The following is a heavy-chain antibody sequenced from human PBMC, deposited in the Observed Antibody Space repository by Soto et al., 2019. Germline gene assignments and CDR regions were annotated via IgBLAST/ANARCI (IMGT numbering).Heavy chain of an antibody. J-gene: IGHJ6*02. CDR3: ARYKPNYYYGMDV. Sequence: QVQLQESGPGLVKPSETLSLTCTVSGGSISSYYWSWIRQPPGKGLEWIGYIYYSGITNYNPSLTRRVTLSVDTSKNQFSLKLSSVTAADTAVYYCARYKPNYYYGMDVWGQGTTATVSS. V-gene: IGHV4-59*01. CDR2: IYYSGIT. CDR1: GGSISSYY. D-gene: IGHD1-20*01.